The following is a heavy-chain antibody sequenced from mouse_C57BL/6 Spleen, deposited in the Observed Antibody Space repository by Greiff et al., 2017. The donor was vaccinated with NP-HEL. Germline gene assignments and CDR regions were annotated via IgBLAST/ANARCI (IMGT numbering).Heavy chain of an antibody. CDR1: GYTFTEYT. CDR3: ARHEGESWPGYFDY. V-gene: IGHV1-62-2*01. Sequence: VNVVESGAELVKPGASVKLSCKASGYTFTEYTIHWVKQRSGQGLEWIGWFYPGSGSIKYNEKFKDKATLTADKSSSTVYMELSRLTSEDSAVYFCARHEGESWPGYFDYWGQGTTLTVSS. J-gene: IGHJ2*01. CDR2: FYPGSGSI.